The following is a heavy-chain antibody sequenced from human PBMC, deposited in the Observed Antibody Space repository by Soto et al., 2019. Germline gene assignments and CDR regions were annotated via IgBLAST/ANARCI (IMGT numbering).Heavy chain of an antibody. CDR3: AKVRASYLSASYFYYGLDV. CDR2: ISGSGSSV. CDR1: GFTFSHYV. V-gene: IGHV3-23*01. D-gene: IGHD3-10*01. J-gene: IGHJ6*02. Sequence: GGSLRLSCAASGFTFSHYVLSWVRQSPERGLEWVSSISGSGSSVYVADSVRGRFIMSRDLSTNTVSLQMNSLRAEDTAVYYCAKVRASYLSASYFYYGLDVWRQRTTVTVSS.